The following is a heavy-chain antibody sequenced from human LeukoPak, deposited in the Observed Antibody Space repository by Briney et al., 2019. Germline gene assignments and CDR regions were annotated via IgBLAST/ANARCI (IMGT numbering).Heavy chain of an antibody. Sequence: GAAVKVSCKASGYTFTSYGISWLRQAPGQGLEWMGWISTYNGNTNYAQKLPGKVTLTTDTYTRTAYMELKSLRSDDTAVYYFSRDHRISSSWSYFDYWGEGTLVTVSS. J-gene: IGHJ4*02. V-gene: IGHV1-18*01. D-gene: IGHD6-13*01. CDR2: ISTYNGNT. CDR1: GYTFTSYG. CDR3: SRDHRISSSWSYFDY.